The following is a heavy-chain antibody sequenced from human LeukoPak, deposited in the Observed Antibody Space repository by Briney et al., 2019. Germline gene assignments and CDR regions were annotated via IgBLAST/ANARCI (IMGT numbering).Heavy chain of an antibody. CDR3: AKDLRSSNYYFFDY. CDR2: ISGSGGST. J-gene: IGHJ4*02. V-gene: IGHV3-23*01. CDR1: GFTFSSYA. D-gene: IGHD6-13*01. Sequence: GGSLRLSCAASGFTFSSYAMSWVRQAPGKGLEWVSGISGSGGSTYYADSVKGRFTISRDNSKNTLYLQMNSLRAEDTAVYYCAKDLRSSNYYFFDYRGQGTLVTVSS.